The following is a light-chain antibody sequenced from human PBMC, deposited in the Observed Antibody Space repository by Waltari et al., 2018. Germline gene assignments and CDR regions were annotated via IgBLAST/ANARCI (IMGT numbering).Light chain of an antibody. V-gene: IGLV2-14*01. J-gene: IGLJ3*02. CDR1: SGDVGFSNY. CDR2: EVN. CDR3: ASHTSRGTWV. Sequence: QSALTQPASVSGSPGQSITISCTGTSGDVGFSNYVSWYQQFPGKVPMVLLSEVNIRPAGGSSRSAASKSGNTASLTISGLQAEDEADYYCASHTSRGTWVFGGGTKVTVL.